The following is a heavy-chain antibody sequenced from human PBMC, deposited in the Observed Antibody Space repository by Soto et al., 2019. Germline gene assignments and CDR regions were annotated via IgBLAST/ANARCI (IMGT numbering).Heavy chain of an antibody. Sequence: VQSGAEVKKPGASVKVSCKASGDTFISSGISWVRQAPGQGLEWMGWISGYKGDTNYAQKFQVRVTLTTDTSTSTAYMELRSLTPGDTAIYYCARIEYCSGGNCYSAFDIWGQGTLVTVSS. CDR1: GDTFISSG. J-gene: IGHJ3*02. D-gene: IGHD2-15*01. CDR2: ISGYKGDT. CDR3: ARIEYCSGGNCYSAFDI. V-gene: IGHV1-18*01.